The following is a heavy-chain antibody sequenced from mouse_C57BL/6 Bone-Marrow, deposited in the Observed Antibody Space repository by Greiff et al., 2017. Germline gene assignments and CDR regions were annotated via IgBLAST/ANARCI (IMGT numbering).Heavy chain of an antibody. D-gene: IGHD2-5*01. Sequence: QVQLQQSGAELVRPGTSVKVSCKASGYAFTNYLIEWVKQRPGQGLEWIGVINPGSGGTNYNEKFKGKATLTADKSSSTAYMQLSSLTSEDSAVYFCARYHYSNYGWYFDVWGTGTTVTVSS. CDR1: GYAFTNYL. CDR2: INPGSGGT. J-gene: IGHJ1*03. CDR3: ARYHYSNYGWYFDV. V-gene: IGHV1-54*01.